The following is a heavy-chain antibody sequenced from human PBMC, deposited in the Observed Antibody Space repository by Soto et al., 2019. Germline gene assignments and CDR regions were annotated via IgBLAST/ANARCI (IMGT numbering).Heavy chain of an antibody. Sequence: QVQLVQSGAEVKKPGSSVKVSCKASGGTFSSYAISWVRQAPGQGLEWMGGIIHIFGTANYAHKVQGRVTITEDERTSTAYMELGRLRSEDTAVHYCARAPPIFPKDCSSTSCSSYYGSGSYYYYFDYWGQGTLVTVSS. D-gene: IGHD2-2*01. J-gene: IGHJ4*02. CDR1: GGTFSSYA. CDR2: IIHIFGTA. V-gene: IGHV1-69*01. CDR3: ARAPPIFPKDCSSTSCSSYYGSGSYYYYFDY.